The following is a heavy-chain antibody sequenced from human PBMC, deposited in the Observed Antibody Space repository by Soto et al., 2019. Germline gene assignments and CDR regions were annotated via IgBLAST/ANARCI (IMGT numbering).Heavy chain of an antibody. V-gene: IGHV4-59*01. Sequence: SETLSLTCTVSGGSIISYYWSWIRQPPGKGLEWIGYIYYSGSTNYNPSLKSRVTISVDTSKNQFSLKLSSVTAADTAVYYCARDTAAAERDGMDVWGQGTTVTVSS. J-gene: IGHJ6*02. CDR2: IYYSGST. D-gene: IGHD6-13*01. CDR3: ARDTAAAERDGMDV. CDR1: GGSIISYY.